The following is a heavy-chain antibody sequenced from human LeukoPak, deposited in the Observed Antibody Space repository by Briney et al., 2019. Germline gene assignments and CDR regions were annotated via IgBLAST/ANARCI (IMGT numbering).Heavy chain of an antibody. D-gene: IGHD1-14*01. J-gene: IGHJ5*02. CDR2: IYHSGST. CDR3: ARDRGYKQRLGWFDP. Sequence: QTLSLTCTVSGGSISSGDYYWSWIRQPPGKGLEWIGYIYHSGSTYYNPSLKSRVTISVDRSRNQFSLKLSSVTAADTAVYYCARDRGYKQRLGWFDPWGQGTLVTVSS. V-gene: IGHV4-30-2*01. CDR1: GGSISSGDYY.